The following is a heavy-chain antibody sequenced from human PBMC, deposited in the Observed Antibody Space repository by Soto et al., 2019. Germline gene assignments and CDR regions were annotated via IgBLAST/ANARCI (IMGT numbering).Heavy chain of an antibody. D-gene: IGHD3-16*02. Sequence: GGSLRLSCAASGFTFSSYSMNWVRQAPGKGLEWVSSISSSSSYIYYADSVKGRFTISRDNAKNSLYLQMNSLRAEDTAVYYCASNNYDYIWGSYRSGHFDYWGQGTLVTVSS. V-gene: IGHV3-21*01. CDR2: ISSSSSYI. J-gene: IGHJ4*02. CDR1: GFTFSSYS. CDR3: ASNNYDYIWGSYRSGHFDY.